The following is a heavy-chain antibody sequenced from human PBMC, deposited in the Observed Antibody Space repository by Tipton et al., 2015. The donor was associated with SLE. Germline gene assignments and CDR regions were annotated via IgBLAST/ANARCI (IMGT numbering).Heavy chain of an antibody. J-gene: IGHJ1*01. CDR3: AREGEGYQGYFQH. CDR2: ISSGSSTI. D-gene: IGHD3-16*01. V-gene: IGHV3-48*01. CDR1: GFTFSSYS. Sequence: GSLRLSCAASGFTFSSYSMNWVRQAPGKGLEWVSYISSGSSTIYYADSVKGRFTISRDNAKNSLYLQMNSLRAEDTAVYYCAREGEGYQGYFQHWGQGTLVTVSS.